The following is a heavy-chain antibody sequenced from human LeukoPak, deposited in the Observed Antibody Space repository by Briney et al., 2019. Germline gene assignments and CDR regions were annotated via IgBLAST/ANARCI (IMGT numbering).Heavy chain of an antibody. CDR2: IYYSGST. D-gene: IGHD4-17*01. V-gene: IGHV4-59*01. J-gene: IGHJ5*02. CDR3: ARSYGDYYNWFDP. Sequence: SETLSLTCTASGGSISSYYWSWIRQPPGKGLEWIGYIYYSGSTNYNPSLKSRVTISVDTSKNQFSLKLSSVTAADTAVYYCARSYGDYYNWFDPWGQGTLVTVSS. CDR1: GGSISSYY.